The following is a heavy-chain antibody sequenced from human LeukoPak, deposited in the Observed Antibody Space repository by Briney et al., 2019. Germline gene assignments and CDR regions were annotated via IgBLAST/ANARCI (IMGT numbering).Heavy chain of an antibody. Sequence: GGSLRLSCAASGFTFNIYGMHWVRQAPGKGLEWVAVIWYDGSNKYYADSVKGRFTISRDNSKNTLYLQMNSLRAEDTAVYYCVKQARIAALLHYFDYWGQGTLVTVSS. CDR2: IWYDGSNK. J-gene: IGHJ4*02. D-gene: IGHD6-6*01. V-gene: IGHV3-33*06. CDR1: GFTFNIYG. CDR3: VKQARIAALLHYFDY.